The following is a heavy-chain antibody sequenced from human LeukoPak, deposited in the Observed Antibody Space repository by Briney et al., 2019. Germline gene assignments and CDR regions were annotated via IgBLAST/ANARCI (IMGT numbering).Heavy chain of an antibody. V-gene: IGHV1-58*02. CDR2: IVVGSGNT. J-gene: IGHJ3*02. CDR1: GFTFTSSA. D-gene: IGHD1-26*01. CDR3: AADRGGSYYDDAFDI. Sequence: AASVKVSCKASGFTFTSSAMQWVRQARGQRLEWIGWIVVGSGNTNYAQKFQERVTITRDMSTSTAYMELSSLRSEDTAVYYCAADRGGSYYDDAFDIWGQGTMVTVSS.